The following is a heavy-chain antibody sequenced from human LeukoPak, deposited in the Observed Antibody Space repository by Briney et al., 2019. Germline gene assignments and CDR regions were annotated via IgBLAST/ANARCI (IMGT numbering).Heavy chain of an antibody. CDR1: GGSFSGYY. CDR3: ARGRSSSWYIHEVGTGPRPQYYFDY. CDR2: INHSGST. D-gene: IGHD6-13*01. J-gene: IGHJ4*02. V-gene: IGHV4-34*01. Sequence: SETLSLTCAVYGGSFSGYYWSWIRQPPGKGLEGIGEINHSGSTNYNPSLKSRVTISVDTSKNQFSLKLSSVTAADTAVYYCARGRSSSWYIHEVGTGPRPQYYFDYWGQGTLVTVSS.